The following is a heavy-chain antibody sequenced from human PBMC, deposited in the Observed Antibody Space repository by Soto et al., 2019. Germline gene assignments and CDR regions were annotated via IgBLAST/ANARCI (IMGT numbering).Heavy chain of an antibody. J-gene: IGHJ3*02. CDR2: ISGSSSYI. V-gene: IGHV3-21*01. CDR3: ARRITIFGVAAFDI. CDR1: GFTFSSYS. Sequence: GGSLRLSCAASGFTFSSYSMNWVRQAPGKGLEWVSSISGSSSYIYYADSVKGRFTISRDNAKNSLYLQMNSLRAEDTAVYYCARRITIFGVAAFDIWGQGTMVTVSS. D-gene: IGHD3-3*01.